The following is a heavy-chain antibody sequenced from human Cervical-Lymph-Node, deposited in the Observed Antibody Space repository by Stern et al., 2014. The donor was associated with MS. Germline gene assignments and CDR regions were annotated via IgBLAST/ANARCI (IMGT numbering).Heavy chain of an antibody. CDR1: GGSFTKHA. J-gene: IGHJ2*01. Sequence: VQLVEAGGEVKKPGSSVKVSCMASGGSFTKHAVSWVRQAPGQGLEWMGGIIPICGAPDYAQKFQGRVTITADESTSTVYMEFSSLRSEDTAMYYCAKGRGSYWFFDLWGRGTLVIVSS. CDR2: IIPICGAP. CDR3: AKGRGSYWFFDL. D-gene: IGHD1-26*01. V-gene: IGHV1-69*01.